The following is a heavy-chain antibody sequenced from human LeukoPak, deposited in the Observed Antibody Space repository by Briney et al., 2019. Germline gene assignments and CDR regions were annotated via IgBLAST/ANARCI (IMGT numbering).Heavy chain of an antibody. Sequence: GASLKISCKGCGYIFTSYWIGWVRQLPGKGLEWMGIIYPGDSDTRYSPSFQGQVTISADKSISTAYLQWSSLKASDTAMYYSARVTDYYFDYRGQGTLVTVSS. J-gene: IGHJ4*02. D-gene: IGHD1-20*01. CDR1: GYIFTSYW. CDR2: IYPGDSDT. V-gene: IGHV5-51*01. CDR3: ARVTDYYFDY.